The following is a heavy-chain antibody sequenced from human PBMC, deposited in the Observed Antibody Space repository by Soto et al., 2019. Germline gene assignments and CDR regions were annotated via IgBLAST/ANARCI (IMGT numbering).Heavy chain of an antibody. D-gene: IGHD3-10*01. Sequence: SETLSLTCTVSGGSISSYYWFWIRQSPGRGLEWIGYVYYSGKTNYNPSLESRVTISVDTSENQFSLKLNSVTAADTAVYYCARGARFGDRRYMDVWGKGTTVTVAS. V-gene: IGHV4-59*12. CDR3: ARGARFGDRRYMDV. CDR2: VYYSGKT. CDR1: GGSISSYY. J-gene: IGHJ6*03.